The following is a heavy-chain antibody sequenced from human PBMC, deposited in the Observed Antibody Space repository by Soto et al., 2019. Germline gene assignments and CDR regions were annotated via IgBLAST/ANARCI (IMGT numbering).Heavy chain of an antibody. Sequence: SETLSLTCTVSGGSISSSSYYWGWIRQPPGKGLEWIGSIYYSGSTYYNPSLKSRVTISVDTSKNQFSLKLSSVTAAATAVYYCARAAPRYWSGGSCYSGSDYWGQGTLVTVSS. CDR3: ARAAPRYWSGGSCYSGSDY. CDR1: GGSISSSSYY. V-gene: IGHV4-39*01. D-gene: IGHD2-15*01. CDR2: IYYSGST. J-gene: IGHJ4*02.